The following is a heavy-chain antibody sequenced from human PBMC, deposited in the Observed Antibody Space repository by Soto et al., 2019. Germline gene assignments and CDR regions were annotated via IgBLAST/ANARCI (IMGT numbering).Heavy chain of an antibody. CDR2: IYYSGTT. V-gene: IGHV4-59*01. CDR3: ATVSAILGVVSSFAY. Sequence: PSETLSLTCTVSGASITNYYWGWIRQPPGKGLEWIGYIYYSGTTNYNPSLKSRVTMSVDTSKNQFSLKLTSVTAADTAVYYCATVSAILGVVSSFAYWGQGTLVTVSS. D-gene: IGHD3-3*01. J-gene: IGHJ4*02. CDR1: GASITNYY.